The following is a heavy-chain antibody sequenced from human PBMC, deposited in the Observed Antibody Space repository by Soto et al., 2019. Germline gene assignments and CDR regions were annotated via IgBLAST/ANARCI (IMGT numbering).Heavy chain of an antibody. CDR1: GYTFDSYG. CDR3: ARTPTPTHGDSNKNNYLDP. D-gene: IGHD3-10*01. CDR2: ISPRNGNT. J-gene: IGHJ5*02. V-gene: IGHV1-18*04. Sequence: QVQLVQSGPEVKKPGTSVKVSYKASGYTFDSYGFSWVRQAPGQRLEWMGWISPRNGNTHYVEKFQGRVTMTTDTSTSTAFMELRTLRSDDTAVYYCARTPTPTHGDSNKNNYLDPWGQGTLVTVAS.